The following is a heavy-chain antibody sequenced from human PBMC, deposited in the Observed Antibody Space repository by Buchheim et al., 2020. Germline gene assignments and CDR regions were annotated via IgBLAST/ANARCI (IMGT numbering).Heavy chain of an antibody. CDR1: GFTFNRYW. CDR2: INSDGIGT. CDR3: VRDLSSSAAAGDY. J-gene: IGHJ4*02. Sequence: EVQLVESGGGLVQPGGSLRLSCAASGFTFNRYWVHWVRQAPGKGLVWVSRINSDGIGTNYADSVKGRFTISRDNAKNTLYLQMNSLRAEDTAVYYCVRDLSSSAAAGDYWGQGT. V-gene: IGHV3-74*01. D-gene: IGHD6-13*01.